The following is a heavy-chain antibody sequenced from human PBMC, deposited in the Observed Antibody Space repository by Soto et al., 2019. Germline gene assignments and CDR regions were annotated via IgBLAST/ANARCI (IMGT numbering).Heavy chain of an antibody. Sequence: QVQLVESGGGVVQPGRSLRLSCAASGFTFSSYAMHWVRQAPGKGLEWVAVISYDGSNKYYADSVKGRFTISRDNSKNTLYLQMNSLRAEDTAVYYCVSYDSGDALKDWGQGTLVTVSS. D-gene: IGHD3-10*01. CDR3: VSYDSGDALKD. V-gene: IGHV3-30-3*01. CDR2: ISYDGSNK. J-gene: IGHJ4*02. CDR1: GFTFSSYA.